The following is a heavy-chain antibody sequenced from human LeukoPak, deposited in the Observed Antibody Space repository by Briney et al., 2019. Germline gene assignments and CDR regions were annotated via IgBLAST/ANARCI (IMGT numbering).Heavy chain of an antibody. V-gene: IGHV4-39*07. CDR2: IYYSGST. D-gene: IGHD3-22*01. CDR1: GGSISSSSYY. J-gene: IGHJ5*02. CDR3: ARDRGGYYYDSSGYLDWFDP. Sequence: SETLSLTCTVSGGSISSSSYYWGWIRQPPGKGLEWIGSIYYSGSTYYNPSLKSRVTIPVDTSKNQFSLKLSSVTAADTAVYYCARDRGGYYYDSSGYLDWFDPWGQGTLVTVSS.